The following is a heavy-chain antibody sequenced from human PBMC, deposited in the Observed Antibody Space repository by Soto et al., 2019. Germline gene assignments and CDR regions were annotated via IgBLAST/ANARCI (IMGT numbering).Heavy chain of an antibody. CDR3: ARGRPGSSGPLGAFDI. CDR1: GFTFTGHY. CDR2: INPSGGST. J-gene: IGHJ3*02. V-gene: IGHV1-46*01. D-gene: IGHD3-22*01. Sequence: ASVKVSCKASGFTFTGHYIHWVRQAPGQGLEWMGIINPSGGSTSYAQKFQGRVTMTRDTSTSTVYMELSSLRSEDTAVYYCARGRPGSSGPLGAFDIWGQGTMVTVSS.